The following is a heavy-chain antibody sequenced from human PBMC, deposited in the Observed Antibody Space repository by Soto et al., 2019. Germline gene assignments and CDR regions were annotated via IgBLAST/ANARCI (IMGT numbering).Heavy chain of an antibody. CDR3: ARGDCVGGTCYSLAGSFYYYMDV. CDR2: INSDGSVS. CDR1: GFTFSNYW. J-gene: IGHJ6*03. Sequence: GSGGGLVQPGGSLRLSCAASGFTFSNYWMYWVRQAPGKGLEWVSRINSDGSVSSHADSVRGRLTISRDNVKNTLYLHMDSLRAEDTAVYFCARGDCVGGTCYSLAGSFYYYMDVWGKGTTVTVFS. V-gene: IGHV3-74*02. D-gene: IGHD2-15*01.